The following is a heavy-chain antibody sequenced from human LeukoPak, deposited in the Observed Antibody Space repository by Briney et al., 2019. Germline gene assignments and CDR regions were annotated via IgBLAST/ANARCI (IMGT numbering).Heavy chain of an antibody. Sequence: SETLSLTCAVYGGSFSGYYWSWLRQPPGKGLEWIGEINHSGSTNYNPSLKSRVTISVDTSKNQFSLKLSSVTAADTAVYYCARSRRITMIVVVIHPFDYWGQGTLVTVSS. CDR1: GGSFSGYY. CDR2: INHSGST. J-gene: IGHJ4*02. D-gene: IGHD3-22*01. V-gene: IGHV4-34*01. CDR3: ARSRRITMIVVVIHPFDY.